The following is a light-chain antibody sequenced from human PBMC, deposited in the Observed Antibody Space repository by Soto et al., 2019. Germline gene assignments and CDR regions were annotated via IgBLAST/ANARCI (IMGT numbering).Light chain of an antibody. Sequence: EIVMTQSPATLSVSPGDRATLSCRASQSVNSNLAWYQQKPAQAPRLLIHGASTRATGIPARFSGSGSGTEFKLTISSLQTEDFAVYYCLQYNNWPRTFGQGTKVDIK. CDR3: LQYNNWPRT. J-gene: IGKJ1*01. V-gene: IGKV3-15*01. CDR1: QSVNSN. CDR2: GAS.